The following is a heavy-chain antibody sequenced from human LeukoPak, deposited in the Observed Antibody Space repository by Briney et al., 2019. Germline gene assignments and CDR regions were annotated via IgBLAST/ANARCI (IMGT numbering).Heavy chain of an antibody. V-gene: IGHV3-23*01. CDR3: ARGWYKFHF. D-gene: IGHD6-19*01. Sequence: GGSLSLFCAASGFTFSSYAMNWVRQAPGKGLEWVSLISGSGGNTYYADSVQGRITISRDNSKNTLYLQMNSLRAENTAVYYCARGWYKFHFWGQGNLVTVSS. CDR2: ISGSGGNT. J-gene: IGHJ4*02. CDR1: GFTFSSYA.